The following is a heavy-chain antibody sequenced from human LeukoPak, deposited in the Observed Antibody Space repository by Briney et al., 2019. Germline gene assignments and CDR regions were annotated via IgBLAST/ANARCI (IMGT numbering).Heavy chain of an antibody. Sequence: GGSLRLSCAASGFTFSSYAMYWVRQAPGKGLEWVAVIWYDGTNKYYADSVKGRFSISRDNSKNTLYLQMNSLRAEDTAVYYCARDSPFDIWGQGTMVTVSS. CDR1: GFTFSSYA. CDR2: IWYDGTNK. J-gene: IGHJ3*02. CDR3: ARDSPFDI. V-gene: IGHV3-33*01.